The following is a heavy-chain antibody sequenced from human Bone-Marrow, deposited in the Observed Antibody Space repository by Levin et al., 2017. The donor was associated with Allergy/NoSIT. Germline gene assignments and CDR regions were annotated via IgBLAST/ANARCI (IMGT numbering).Heavy chain of an antibody. CDR2: VYYTGST. CDR1: GGSISNYY. Sequence: GSLRLSCTVSGGSISNYYWSWIRQPPGKGLEWIGNVYYTGSTNYNPSLKSRVTISVDTSKTQFSLKLTSITAADTAVYYCARDPMGYCSSTSCFIGWFDPWGQGTQITVSS. V-gene: IGHV4-59*01. CDR3: ARDPMGYCSSTSCFIGWFDP. J-gene: IGHJ5*02. D-gene: IGHD2-2*01.